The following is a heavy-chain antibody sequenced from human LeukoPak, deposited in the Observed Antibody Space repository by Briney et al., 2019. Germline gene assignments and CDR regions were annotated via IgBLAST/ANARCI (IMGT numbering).Heavy chain of an antibody. CDR2: IYWDENI. Sequence: SGPTLVKPTQTLTLSCTFSGFSLTTSGVAVAWVRQPPGKALEWLALIYWDENIRYNPSLKSRLTIIKGTSENQVVLSMINLDPVDTATYFCAHRWGYFDYWGQGILVTVSS. J-gene: IGHJ4*02. V-gene: IGHV2-5*02. CDR3: AHRWGYFDY. D-gene: IGHD7-27*01. CDR1: GFSLTTSGVA.